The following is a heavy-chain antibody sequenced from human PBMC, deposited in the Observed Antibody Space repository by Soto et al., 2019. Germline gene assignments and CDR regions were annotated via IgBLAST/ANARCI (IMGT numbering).Heavy chain of an antibody. V-gene: IGHV3-9*01. J-gene: IGHJ4*02. CDR3: VRGRGPMKRGYFFS. D-gene: IGHD2-21*01. CDR2: ISWNSGDK. CDR1: GFRFDDFA. Sequence: VQMVESGGGLVKPGMSLRLSCAASGFRFDDFAMHWVRQGQGKGLEWVSGISWNSGDKDYGDSVKGRFVISRDNDKNSLDLQMNSLRPEDTAVYYCVRGRGPMKRGYFFSWGRGTLVIVSP.